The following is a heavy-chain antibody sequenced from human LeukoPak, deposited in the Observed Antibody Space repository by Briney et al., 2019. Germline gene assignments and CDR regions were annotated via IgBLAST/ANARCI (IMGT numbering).Heavy chain of an antibody. J-gene: IGHJ4*02. D-gene: IGHD3-10*01. CDR3: ARALPVLSYFDY. CDR2: ISYDGSNK. CDR1: GFTFSSYA. V-gene: IGHV3-30-3*01. Sequence: GRSLRLSCAASGFTFSSYAMHWVRQAPGKGLEWAAVISYDGSNKYYADSVKGRFTISRDNSKNTLYLQMNSLRAEDTAVYYCARALPVLSYFDYWGQGTLVTVSS.